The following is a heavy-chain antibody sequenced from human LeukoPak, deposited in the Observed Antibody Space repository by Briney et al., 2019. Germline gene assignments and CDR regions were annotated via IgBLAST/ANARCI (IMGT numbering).Heavy chain of an antibody. Sequence: PGGSLRLSCAASGFTFSSYAMSWVRQAPGKGLKWVSAISGRGGSTYYAASVKGRFTISRDNSKNTLYLQMNSLRAEDTAVYHCAKSIIGGGYLDAFDIWGQGTMATISS. J-gene: IGHJ3*02. CDR1: GFTFSSYA. CDR2: ISGRGGST. D-gene: IGHD5-12*01. CDR3: AKSIIGGGYLDAFDI. V-gene: IGHV3-23*01.